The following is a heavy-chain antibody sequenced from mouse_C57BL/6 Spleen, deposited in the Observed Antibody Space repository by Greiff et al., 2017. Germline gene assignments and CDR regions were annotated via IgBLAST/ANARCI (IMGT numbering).Heavy chain of an antibody. V-gene: IGHV1-55*01. Sequence: QVQLQQPGAELVKPGASVKMSCKASGYTFTSYWITWVKQRPGQGLEWIGDIYPGSGSTNYNEKFKSKATLTVDTSSSTAYMQLSSLTSEDSAVYYCARTNYDGYYVRFAYWGQGILVTVSA. J-gene: IGHJ3*01. CDR1: GYTFTSYW. CDR3: ARTNYDGYYVRFAY. D-gene: IGHD2-3*01. CDR2: IYPGSGST.